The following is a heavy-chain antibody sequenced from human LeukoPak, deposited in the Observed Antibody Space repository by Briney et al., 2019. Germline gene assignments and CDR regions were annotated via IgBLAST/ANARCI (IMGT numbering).Heavy chain of an antibody. CDR2: ISSSGSTI. Sequence: GGSLRLSCAASGFTFSSYAIHRVRQAPGKGLEWVSYISSSGSTIYYADSVKGRFTISRDNAKNSLYLQMNSLRAEDTAVYYCARGTYYYDSSGYTTGYMDVWGKGTTVTISS. CDR1: GFTFSSYA. D-gene: IGHD3-22*01. V-gene: IGHV3-48*03. J-gene: IGHJ6*03. CDR3: ARGTYYYDSSGYTTGYMDV.